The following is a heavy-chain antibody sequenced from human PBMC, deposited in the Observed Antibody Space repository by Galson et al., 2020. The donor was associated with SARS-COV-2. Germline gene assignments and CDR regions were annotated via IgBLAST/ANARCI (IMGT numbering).Heavy chain of an antibody. CDR3: SREGWQGGY. Sequence: GGSLRLSCAVSGYTFKDFWMSWFRQAPGKGLEWVANIRGDGSETNYVDSVQGRFFISRDNAIDSLFLQMNNLTADDTAVYFCSREGWQGGYWGQGTRVTVSS. CDR1: GYTFKDFW. J-gene: IGHJ4*02. CDR2: IRGDGSET. V-gene: IGHV3-7*01. D-gene: IGHD6-19*01.